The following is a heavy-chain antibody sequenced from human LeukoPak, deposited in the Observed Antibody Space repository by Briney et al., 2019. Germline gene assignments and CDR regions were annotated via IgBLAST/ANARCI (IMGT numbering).Heavy chain of an antibody. CDR3: ARAPGTTFDY. D-gene: IGHD4-17*01. J-gene: IGHJ4*01. V-gene: IGHV4-59*08. CDR1: GGSISSYY. CDR2: IYYSGST. Sequence: SETLSLTCTVSGGSISSYYWSWIRQPPGKGLEWIGYIYYSGSTYYNPSLKSRVTISVDTSKNRFSLKLTSVTAADTAVYYCARAPGTTFDYWGHGNMVTVSS.